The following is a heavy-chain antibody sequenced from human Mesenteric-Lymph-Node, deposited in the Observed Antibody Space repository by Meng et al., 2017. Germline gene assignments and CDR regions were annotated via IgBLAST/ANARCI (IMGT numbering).Heavy chain of an antibody. V-gene: IGHV3-48*03. CDR1: AFTFSSYE. CDR2: INVGGSPT. D-gene: IGHD1-26*01. CDR3: ARAYSGSYFASYYFDY. J-gene: IGHJ4*02. Sequence: GESLKISCAASAFTFSSYEFIWVRQAPGKGLEWVSKINVGGSPTHYLDSVRGRFTISRDNAKNSLYLQMNSLRAEDTAVYYCARAYSGSYFASYYFDYWGQGTLVTVSS.